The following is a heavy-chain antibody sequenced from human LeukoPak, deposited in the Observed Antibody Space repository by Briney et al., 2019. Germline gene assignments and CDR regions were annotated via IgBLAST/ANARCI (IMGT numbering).Heavy chain of an antibody. V-gene: IGHV1-18*01. D-gene: IGHD5-12*01. Sequence: GASLKVSCKDSGYTFTGSGISWVRQAPGQGLEWMGWICAYNGNTNYAQKLQGRVTMTTDTSTSTAYMELRSLRSDDTAVYYCARVGGYSGYGWGYYMDVWGKGTTVTVSS. J-gene: IGHJ6*03. CDR3: ARVGGYSGYGWGYYMDV. CDR2: ICAYNGNT. CDR1: GYTFTGSG.